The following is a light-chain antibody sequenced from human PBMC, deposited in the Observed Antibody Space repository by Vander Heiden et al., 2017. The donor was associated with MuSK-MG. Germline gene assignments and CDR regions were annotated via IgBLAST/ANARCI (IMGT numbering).Light chain of an antibody. J-gene: IGLJ3*02. V-gene: IGLV3-25*02. Sequence: SYELTQPPSVSVSPGQTARITCSGDALPKQYAYWYQQKPGPAPVLVFYNDSERPSGIPERFSGSSSGTTVTLTTSGVQAEEEADYYCHSADSSGNMGVFGGGTKLTVL. CDR2: NDS. CDR1: ALPKQY. CDR3: HSADSSGNMGV.